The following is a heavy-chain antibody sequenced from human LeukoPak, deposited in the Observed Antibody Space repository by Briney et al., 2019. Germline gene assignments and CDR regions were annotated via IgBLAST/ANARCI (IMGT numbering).Heavy chain of an antibody. CDR2: ISGSGGST. CDR3: ARVVSSGYYFDY. CDR1: GFTFSSYA. V-gene: IGHV3-23*01. D-gene: IGHD3-22*01. J-gene: IGHJ4*02. Sequence: GGSLRLSCAASGFTFSSYAMSWVRQAPGKGVEWVSAISGSGGSTYYADSVKGRFTISRDNSKNSLYLQMNSLRAEDTAVYYCARVVSSGYYFDYWGQGTLVTVSS.